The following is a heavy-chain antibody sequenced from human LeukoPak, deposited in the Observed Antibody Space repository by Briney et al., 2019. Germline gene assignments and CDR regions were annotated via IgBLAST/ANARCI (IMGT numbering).Heavy chain of an antibody. D-gene: IGHD2-2*01. CDR2: INPSGGST. CDR3: ARVGSSRPFDY. J-gene: IGHJ4*02. CDR1: GYTFTSYY. V-gene: IGHV1-46*01. Sequence: TSVKVSCKASGYTFTSYYMHWVRQAPGQGLEWMGIINPSGGSTSYAQKFQGRVTMTRDMSTSTVYMELSSLRSEDTAVYYCARVGSSRPFDYWGQGTLVTVSS.